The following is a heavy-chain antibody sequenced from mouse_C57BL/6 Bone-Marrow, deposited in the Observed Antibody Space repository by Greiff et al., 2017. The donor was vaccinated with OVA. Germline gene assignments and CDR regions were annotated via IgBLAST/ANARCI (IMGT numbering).Heavy chain of an antibody. CDR2: IDPSDSYT. CDR1: GYTFTSYW. J-gene: IGHJ3*01. CDR3: ARYYGSSSY. V-gene: IGHV1-50*01. D-gene: IGHD1-1*01. Sequence: VQLQQSGAELVKPGASVKLSCKASGYTFTSYWMQWVKQRPGQGLEWIGEIDPSDSYTNYNQKFKGKATLTVDTSSSTAYMQLSSLTSEDSAVYYCARYYGSSSYWGQGTLVTVSA.